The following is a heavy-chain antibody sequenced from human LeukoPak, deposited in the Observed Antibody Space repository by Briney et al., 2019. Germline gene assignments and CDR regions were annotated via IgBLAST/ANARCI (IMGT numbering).Heavy chain of an antibody. CDR1: GFNLEDYG. CDR3: AKVGATAGTLRIEYFQH. V-gene: IGHV3-20*04. J-gene: IGHJ1*01. D-gene: IGHD6-13*01. Sequence: PGGSLRLSCAASGFNLEDYGMTWVRQAPGKGLEWVSGMNWNGDFRGYADSVRGRFTISRDNSKNTLYLQMNSLRAEDTAVYFCAKVGATAGTLRIEYFQHWGQGTLVTVSS. CDR2: MNWNGDFR.